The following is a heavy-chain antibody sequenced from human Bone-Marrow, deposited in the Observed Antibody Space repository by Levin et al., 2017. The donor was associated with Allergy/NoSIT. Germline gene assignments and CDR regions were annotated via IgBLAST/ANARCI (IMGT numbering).Heavy chain of an antibody. J-gene: IGHJ3*02. CDR1: GGSFSGYY. CDR3: ARAGLIGTVTKRYDAFDI. Sequence: RASETLSLTCAVYGGSFSGYYWSWIRQPPGKGLEWIGEINHSGSTNYNPSLKSRVTISVDTSKNQFSLKLSSVTAADTAVYYCARAGLIGTVTKRYDAFDIWGQGTMVTVSS. CDR2: INHSGST. D-gene: IGHD4-17*01. V-gene: IGHV4-34*01.